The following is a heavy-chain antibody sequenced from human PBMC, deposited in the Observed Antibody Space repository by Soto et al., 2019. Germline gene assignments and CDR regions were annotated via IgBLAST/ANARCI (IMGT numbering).Heavy chain of an antibody. Sequence: SETLSLTCAVYGGSFSGYYWSWIRQPPGKGLEWIGEINHSGSTNYNPSLKSRVTISVDTSKNQFSLKLSSVTAADTALFYCARGIGDYVEIYYYYYMDVWGKGTTVTVSS. V-gene: IGHV4-34*01. CDR3: ARGIGDYVEIYYYYYMDV. J-gene: IGHJ6*03. D-gene: IGHD4-17*01. CDR2: INHSGST. CDR1: GGSFSGYY.